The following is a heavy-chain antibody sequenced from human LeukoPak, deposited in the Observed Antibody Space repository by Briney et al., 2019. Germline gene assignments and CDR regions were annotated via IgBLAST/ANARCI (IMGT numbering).Heavy chain of an antibody. CDR2: INHSGST. J-gene: IGHJ6*02. CDR1: GGSFSGYY. CDR3: ARSLAVAGTLYYYYYGMDV. D-gene: IGHD6-19*01. Sequence: SETLSLTCAVYGGSFSGYYWSWIRQPPGKGLEWIGEINHSGSTNYNPSLKSRVTISVDTSKNQFSLKLNSVTAADTAVYYCARSLAVAGTLYYYYYGMDVWGHGTTVTVSS. V-gene: IGHV4-34*01.